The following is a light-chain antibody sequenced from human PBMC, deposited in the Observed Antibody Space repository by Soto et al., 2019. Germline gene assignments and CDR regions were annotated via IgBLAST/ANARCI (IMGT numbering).Light chain of an antibody. Sequence: ESVLPQSPGTLSLSPGERATLSCRASQRVSSNDLAWYKQKPGQAPRVLIYGASSRATGIPDRFSGSGSGTDVTLPISRLEAAGFAGDECQQDGSSQTFGQGKKVEIK. V-gene: IGKV3-20*01. CDR3: QQDGSSQT. CDR1: QRVSSND. CDR2: GAS. J-gene: IGKJ1*01.